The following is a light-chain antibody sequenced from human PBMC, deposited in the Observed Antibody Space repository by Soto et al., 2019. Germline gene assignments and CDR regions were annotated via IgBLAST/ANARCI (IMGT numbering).Light chain of an antibody. Sequence: ETVLTQSPATLSLSPGDRATLSCRASQSVTTFLAWYQQKPGQAPRLLIYDASDRATGIPARFSGSGSGTDFTLTISGVEPEDFAIYYCQQRSNWPPSITFGQGTRLEIK. CDR1: QSVTTF. V-gene: IGKV3-11*01. CDR2: DAS. CDR3: QQRSNWPPSIT. J-gene: IGKJ5*01.